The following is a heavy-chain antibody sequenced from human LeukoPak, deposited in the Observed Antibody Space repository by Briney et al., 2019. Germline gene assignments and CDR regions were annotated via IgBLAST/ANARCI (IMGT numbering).Heavy chain of an antibody. CDR2: ISYDGSNK. CDR1: GFTFSSYA. V-gene: IGHV3-30-3*01. D-gene: IGHD5-12*01. Sequence: GGSLRLSCAASGFTFSSYAMHWVRQAPGKGLEWVAVISYDGSNKYNADSVKGRFTISRDNSKNTLYLQMNSLRAEDTAVYYCARARIDFDAFDIWGQGTMVTVSS. J-gene: IGHJ3*02. CDR3: ARARIDFDAFDI.